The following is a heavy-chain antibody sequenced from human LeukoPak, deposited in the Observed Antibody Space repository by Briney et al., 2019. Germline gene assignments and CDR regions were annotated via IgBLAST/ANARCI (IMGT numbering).Heavy chain of an antibody. CDR3: ARGYSYGRGYFDY. D-gene: IGHD5-18*01. V-gene: IGHV3-30*04. Sequence: PGRSLRLSCAASGFTFSSYATHWVRQAPGKGLEWVAVISYDGSNKYYADSVKGRFTISRDNSKNTLYLQMNSLRAEDTAVYYCARGYSYGRGYFDYWGQGTLVTVSS. CDR2: ISYDGSNK. CDR1: GFTFSSYA. J-gene: IGHJ4*02.